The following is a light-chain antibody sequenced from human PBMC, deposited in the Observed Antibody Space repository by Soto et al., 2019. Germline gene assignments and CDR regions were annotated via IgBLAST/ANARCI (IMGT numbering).Light chain of an antibody. CDR3: TSYAGSSIPVV. CDR2: EVT. Sequence: QSALTQPPSASGSPGQSVTISCTGASSDVGGYNFVSRYQQHPGKAPKLMIYEVTKRPSGVPDRFSGSKSGNTASLTVSGLQAEDEADYYCTSYAGSSIPVVFGGGTKLTVL. CDR1: SSDVGGYNF. V-gene: IGLV2-8*01. J-gene: IGLJ2*01.